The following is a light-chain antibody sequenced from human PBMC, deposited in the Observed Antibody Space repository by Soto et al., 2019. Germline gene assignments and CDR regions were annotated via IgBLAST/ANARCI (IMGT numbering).Light chain of an antibody. CDR1: SSDVGGYNY. Sequence: QSALTQPASVSGSPGQSITISCTGTSSDVGGYNYVSWYQQHPGKAPELMIYDVSNRPSGVSNRFSGSKSGYTASLTISGLQAEDEADYYCSSYTSSTLYVFGTGTKLTVL. CDR2: DVS. V-gene: IGLV2-14*01. CDR3: SSYTSSTLYV. J-gene: IGLJ1*01.